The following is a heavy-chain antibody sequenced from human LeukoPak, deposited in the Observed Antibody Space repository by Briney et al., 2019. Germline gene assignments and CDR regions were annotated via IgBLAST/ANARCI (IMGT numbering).Heavy chain of an antibody. CDR1: GFTFSSYA. Sequence: QTGGSLRLSCAASGFTFSSYAMHWVRQAPGKGLEWVAVISYDGSNKYYADSVKGRFTISRDNFKNSLYLQMNSLRAEDTAVYYCARVDTAMVTSYYFDYWGQGTLVTVSS. CDR3: ARVDTAMVTSYYFDY. V-gene: IGHV3-30*04. J-gene: IGHJ4*02. D-gene: IGHD5-18*01. CDR2: ISYDGSNK.